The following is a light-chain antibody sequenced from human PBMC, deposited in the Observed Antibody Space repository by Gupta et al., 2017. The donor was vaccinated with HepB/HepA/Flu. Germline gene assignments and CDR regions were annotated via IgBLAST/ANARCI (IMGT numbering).Light chain of an antibody. J-gene: IGKJ3*01. CDR2: LGS. V-gene: IGKV2-28*01. CDR3: MQALQTPFT. CDR1: QSLLHSNGYTY. Sequence: DIVMTQSLLSLPVTPGEPASISCKSSQSLLHSNGYTYLDWYLQKPGQSPHLLIYLGSNRASGVPDRFSGSGSGTDFTLKISRVEAEDVGVYYCMQALQTPFTFGPGTKVDIK.